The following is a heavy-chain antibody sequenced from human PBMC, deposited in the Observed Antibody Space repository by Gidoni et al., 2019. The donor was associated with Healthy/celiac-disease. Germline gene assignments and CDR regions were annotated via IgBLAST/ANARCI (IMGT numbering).Heavy chain of an antibody. V-gene: IGHV3-64*01. CDR1: GFIFSSYS. J-gene: IGHJ1*01. D-gene: IGHD3-10*01. CDR2: ITPDGDSI. CDR3: LRDPSLEYGVR. Sequence: VQLVEYGGGLVQPGGSLRLSCEASGFIFSSYSMHWVRQAPGKGLEHVSRITPDGDSIYYAKSVEGRFTTSRDNSKQTLYLQMDSLKAEDMAVYFCLRDPSLEYGVRWGQGTLVTVSS.